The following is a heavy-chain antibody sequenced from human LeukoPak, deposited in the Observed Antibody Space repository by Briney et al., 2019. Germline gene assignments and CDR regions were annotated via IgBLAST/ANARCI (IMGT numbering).Heavy chain of an antibody. D-gene: IGHD3-16*02. CDR3: ARSVWGSYRS. V-gene: IGHV4-34*01. CDR2: INHSGST. Sequence: SETLSLTCAVYGGSFSGYYWSWIRQPPGKGLEWIGEINHSGSTNYNPSLKSRVTISVDTSKNQFSLKLSSVTAADTAVYYCARSVWGSYRSWGQGTLVTVSS. CDR1: GGSFSGYY. J-gene: IGHJ4*02.